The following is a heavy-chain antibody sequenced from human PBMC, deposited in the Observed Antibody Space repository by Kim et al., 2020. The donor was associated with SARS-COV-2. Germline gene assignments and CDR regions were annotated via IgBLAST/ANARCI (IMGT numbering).Heavy chain of an antibody. V-gene: IGHV4-39*01. D-gene: IGHD3-22*01. Sequence: SLQSRVTISVDTSKNQFSRKLSSVTAADTAVYYCARLPYYYDSSGYAIDYWGQGTLVTVSS. CDR3: ARLPYYYDSSGYAIDY. J-gene: IGHJ4*02.